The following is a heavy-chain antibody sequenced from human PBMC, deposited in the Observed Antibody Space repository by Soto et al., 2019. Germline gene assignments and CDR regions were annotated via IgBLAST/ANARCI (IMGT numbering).Heavy chain of an antibody. D-gene: IGHD2-15*01. CDR1: GGSFSGYY. J-gene: IGHJ5*02. V-gene: IGHV4-34*12. CDR2: IINSGST. Sequence: QVQLQQWGAGLLKPSETLSLTCAVYGGSFSGYYWSWIRQPPGKGLEWIGEIINSGSTNYNPSLKGRVTISVEPSQNQFPLKLSSMTAADTAVYECARVRYCSGGSCYSGGWCYPWGQGSLVTVSS. CDR3: ARVRYCSGGSCYSGGWCYP.